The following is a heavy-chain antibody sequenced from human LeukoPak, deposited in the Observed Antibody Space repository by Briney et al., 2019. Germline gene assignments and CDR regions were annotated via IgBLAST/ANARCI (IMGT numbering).Heavy chain of an antibody. CDR1: GFTVSSNY. D-gene: IGHD3-22*01. CDR3: AREAEDSSGYYFDY. CDR2: IYSGGST. Sequence: GGSLRLSCAASGFTVSSNYMSWVRQAPGKGLEWVSVIYSGGSTYYADSVKGRFTISRDNSKNTLYLQMNSLRAEDTAVYYCAREAEDSSGYYFDYWGQGTLVTVSS. J-gene: IGHJ4*02. V-gene: IGHV3-53*01.